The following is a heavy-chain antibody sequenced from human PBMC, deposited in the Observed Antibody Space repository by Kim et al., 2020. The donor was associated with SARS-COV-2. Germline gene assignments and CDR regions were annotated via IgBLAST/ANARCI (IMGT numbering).Heavy chain of an antibody. Sequence: IYAQKFQGRVTMTEDTSTDTDYMELSSLRSEDTAVYYCATVRGGWLFFDYWGQGTLVTVSS. D-gene: IGHD3-9*01. CDR3: ATVRGGWLFFDY. V-gene: IGHV1-24*01. J-gene: IGHJ4*02.